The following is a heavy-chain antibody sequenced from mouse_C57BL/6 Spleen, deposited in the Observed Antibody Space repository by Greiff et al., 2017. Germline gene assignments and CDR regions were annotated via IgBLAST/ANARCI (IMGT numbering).Heavy chain of an antibody. J-gene: IGHJ4*01. V-gene: IGHV1-54*01. CDR3: ARSKGYGSYYYAMDY. CDR1: GYAFTNYL. Sequence: QVHVKQSGPELVRPGTSVKVSCKASGYAFTNYLIEWVKQRPGQGLEWIGVINPGSGGTNYNEKFKGKATLTADKSSSTAYMQLSSLTSEDSAVYFCARSKGYGSYYYAMDYWGQGTSVTVSS. CDR2: INPGSGGT. D-gene: IGHD1-2*01.